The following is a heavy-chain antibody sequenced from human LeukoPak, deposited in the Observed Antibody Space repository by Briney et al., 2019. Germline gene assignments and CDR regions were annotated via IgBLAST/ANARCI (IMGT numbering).Heavy chain of an antibody. CDR3: ARLGSDSSGWYDY. V-gene: IGHV5-51*01. J-gene: IGHJ4*02. CDR2: IYLGDSDT. CDR1: GYSFTTYW. D-gene: IGHD6-19*01. Sequence: GESLKISCQGSGYSFTTYWIGWVRQMSGKGLEWMGSIYLGDSDTSYSPSFQGQVTIAADKSISTAYLQWSSLKASDTAMYYCARLGSDSSGWYDYWGQGTLVTVSS.